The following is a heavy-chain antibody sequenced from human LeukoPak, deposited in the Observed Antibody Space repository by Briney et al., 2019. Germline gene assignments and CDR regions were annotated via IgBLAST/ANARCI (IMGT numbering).Heavy chain of an antibody. V-gene: IGHV4-34*01. Sequence: SETLSLTCAVYGGSFSGYYWSWIRQPPGKGLEWIGEINHSGSTNYNPSLKSRVTISVDTSKNQFSLKLSSVTAADTAVYYCAATYYYGSGSYYPFDYWGQGTLVTVSS. J-gene: IGHJ4*02. D-gene: IGHD3-10*01. CDR1: GGSFSGYY. CDR3: AATYYYGSGSYYPFDY. CDR2: INHSGST.